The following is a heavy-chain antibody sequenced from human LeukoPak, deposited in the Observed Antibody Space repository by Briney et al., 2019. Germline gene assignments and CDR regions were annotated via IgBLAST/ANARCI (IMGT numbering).Heavy chain of an antibody. D-gene: IGHD4-17*01. CDR1: GFTFRNYA. V-gene: IGHV3-23*01. CDR2: ISGTGT. CDR3: ARDPNGDYIGAFDFQR. J-gene: IGHJ1*01. Sequence: GGSLRLSCAASGFTFRNYALTWVRQAPGRGLDWVSSISGTGTYYADSVKGRFSVSRDNYRNRLYLQMSSLRAEDTAVYYCARDPNGDYIGAFDFQRWGQGTLVTVSS.